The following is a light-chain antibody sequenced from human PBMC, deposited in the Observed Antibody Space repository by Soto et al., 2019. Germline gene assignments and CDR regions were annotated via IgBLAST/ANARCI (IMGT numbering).Light chain of an antibody. CDR3: ISYAGNSNVV. CDR2: EVN. J-gene: IGLJ2*01. Sequence: QSALTQPPSASGSPGQSVTISCTGTSSDVGDYKFVSWYQQHPGKAPKLLMYEVNRRPSGAPDRFSGSKSGNTASLTVSGLKAEDEAEYYCISYAGNSNVVFGGGTKLTVL. V-gene: IGLV2-8*01. CDR1: SSDVGDYKF.